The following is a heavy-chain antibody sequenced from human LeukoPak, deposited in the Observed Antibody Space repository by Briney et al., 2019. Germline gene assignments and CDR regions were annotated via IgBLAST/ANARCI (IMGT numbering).Heavy chain of an antibody. D-gene: IGHD3-10*01. CDR1: GYSISSGYY. Sequence: PSETLSLTCTVSGYSISSGYYWGWIRQPPGKGLEWIGSIYHSGSTFYNPSLKSRVTISVDTSKNQFSLKLSSVTAADTAVYYCARGRSMVRGVHDYWGQGTLVTVSS. CDR3: ARGRSMVRGVHDY. CDR2: IYHSGST. J-gene: IGHJ4*02. V-gene: IGHV4-38-2*02.